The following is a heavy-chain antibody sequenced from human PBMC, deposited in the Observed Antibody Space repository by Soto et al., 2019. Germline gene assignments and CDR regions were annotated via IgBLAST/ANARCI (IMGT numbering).Heavy chain of an antibody. CDR3: ARRREDSVVVPAAGHERGNWFDT. Sequence: TLSLTCPFSVVSISSGGYYCSWIRQHPWKGLEWIGYIYYSGSTYYNPSLKSRVTISVDTSKNQFALKLSSVTAADTAVYYSARRREDSVVVPAAGHERGNWFDTWGQGTLV. V-gene: IGHV4-31*03. J-gene: IGHJ5*02. D-gene: IGHD2-2*01. CDR1: VVSISSGGYY. CDR2: IYYSGST.